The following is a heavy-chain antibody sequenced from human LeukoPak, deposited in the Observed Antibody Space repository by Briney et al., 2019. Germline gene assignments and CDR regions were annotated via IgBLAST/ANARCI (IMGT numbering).Heavy chain of an antibody. J-gene: IGHJ4*02. CDR2: ISSNSHYI. V-gene: IGHV3-21*01. CDR3: ARGGGYCGGDCYGIDY. D-gene: IGHD2-21*01. Sequence: GGSLRLSCAASRFTFSSYTMIWVRQAPGKGLEWVSSISSNSHYIYYADSVKGRFTISRDDARDSLHLQMDSLRAEDTAVYYCARGGGYCGGDCYGIDYWGQGTLVTVSS. CDR1: RFTFSSYT.